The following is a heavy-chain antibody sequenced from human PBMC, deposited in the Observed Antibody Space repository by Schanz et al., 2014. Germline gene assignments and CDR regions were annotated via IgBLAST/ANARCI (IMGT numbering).Heavy chain of an antibody. CDR3: AKDQLANYRGSGYNWFDP. CDR2: IQLDGSEI. J-gene: IGHJ5*02. Sequence: QVLLVESGGGVVQPGGSLRVSCAASGFNFHYYGMHWVRQAPGKGPEWVAFIQLDGSEIYYTDSVKGRFTVSRDNSKNTLYLQMNSLRADDTAVYYCAKDQLANYRGSGYNWFDPWGQGTLVTVSS. D-gene: IGHD3-10*01. V-gene: IGHV3-30*02. CDR1: GFNFHYYG.